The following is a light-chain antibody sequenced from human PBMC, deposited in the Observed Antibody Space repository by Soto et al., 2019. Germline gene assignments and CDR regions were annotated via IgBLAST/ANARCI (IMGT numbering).Light chain of an antibody. J-gene: IGLJ2*01. CDR2: EGS. Sequence: QSVLTEPASVSGSPGQSITISCTGTSGDVGSYDLVSWYQQLPGRAPKLIIYEGSKRPSGISSRFSGSKSGNTASLTIFGLQAEDEADYFCCSYAGSATLVFGGGTQLTVL. CDR3: CSYAGSATLV. V-gene: IGLV2-23*01. CDR1: SGDVGSYDL.